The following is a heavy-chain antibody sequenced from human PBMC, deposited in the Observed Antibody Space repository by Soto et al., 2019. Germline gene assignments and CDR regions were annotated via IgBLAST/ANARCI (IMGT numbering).Heavy chain of an antibody. D-gene: IGHD5-12*01. Sequence: GESLKISCKGSGDSFTSYWIGWVRQMPGKGLEWMGIIYPGDSDTRYSPSFQGQVTISADKSISIAYLQWSSLKASDIAMYYCARQGSGYAGPWIGFDLWGQGTMVTVSS. CDR1: GDSFTSYW. J-gene: IGHJ3*01. CDR2: IYPGDSDT. CDR3: ARQGSGYAGPWIGFDL. V-gene: IGHV5-51*01.